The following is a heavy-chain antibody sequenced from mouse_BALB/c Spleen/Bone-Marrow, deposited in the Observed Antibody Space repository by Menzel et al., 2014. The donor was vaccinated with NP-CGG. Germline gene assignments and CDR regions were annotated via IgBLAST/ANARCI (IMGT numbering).Heavy chain of an antibody. CDR1: GYTFTSYW. Sequence: QVQLQQSGLELVKPGASVKMSCKASGYTFTSYWMHWVKQRPGQGLEWIGTIDPSDSYTSYNQKFKGKATLTVDTSSSTAYMQLSSLTSEDSAVYYCTRMWAYWGQGTLVTISA. J-gene: IGHJ3*01. CDR2: IDPSDSYT. CDR3: TRMWAY. V-gene: IGHV1S127*01.